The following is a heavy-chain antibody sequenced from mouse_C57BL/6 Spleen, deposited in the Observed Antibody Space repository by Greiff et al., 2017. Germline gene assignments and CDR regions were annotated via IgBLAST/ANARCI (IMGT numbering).Heavy chain of an antibody. Sequence: QVQLQQPGAELVRPGSSVKLSCKASGYTFTSYWMDWVKQRPGQGLEWIGNIYPSDSETHYNQKFKDKATLTVDKSSSTAYMQLSSLTSEDSAVCYCARKAQATFAYRGQGTLVTVSA. D-gene: IGHD3-2*02. V-gene: IGHV1-61*01. J-gene: IGHJ3*01. CDR2: IYPSDSET. CDR3: ARKAQATFAY. CDR1: GYTFTSYW.